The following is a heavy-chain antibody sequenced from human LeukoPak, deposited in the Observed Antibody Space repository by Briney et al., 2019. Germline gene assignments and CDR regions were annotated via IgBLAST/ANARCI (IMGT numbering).Heavy chain of an antibody. CDR1: GFRFSNHW. CDR3: AKGGGGGIAAAGGAFDI. CDR2: IKKDGSEE. D-gene: IGHD6-13*01. V-gene: IGHV3-7*03. J-gene: IGHJ3*02. Sequence: GGSLRLSCETSGFRFSNHWMSWVRQAPGKGLEWVANIKKDGSEEYYVESVKGRFTISRDNVKNSLYLQMNSLRAEDTAVYYCAKGGGGGIAAAGGAFDIWGQGTMVTVSS.